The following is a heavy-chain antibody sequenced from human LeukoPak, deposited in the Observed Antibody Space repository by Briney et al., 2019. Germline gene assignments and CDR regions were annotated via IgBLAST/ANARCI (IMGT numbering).Heavy chain of an antibody. D-gene: IGHD6-13*01. CDR2: INWNGDNT. Sequence: GGSLRLSCAASGFTFDDFGMGWVRQVPGKGLEWVSGINWNGDNTGYADSARGRFTISRDNAKNTLYLQMNSLRVEDTAVYYCASPGKAAAEGGQGTPVTVSS. CDR3: ASPGKAAAE. CDR1: GFTFDDFG. J-gene: IGHJ1*01. V-gene: IGHV3-20*04.